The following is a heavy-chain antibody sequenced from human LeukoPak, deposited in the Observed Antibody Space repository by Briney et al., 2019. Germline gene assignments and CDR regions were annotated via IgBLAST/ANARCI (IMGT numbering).Heavy chain of an antibody. V-gene: IGHV3-23*01. D-gene: IGHD6-6*01. CDR1: GFTFSSYG. Sequence: PGGSLRLSCAASGFTFSSYGMSWVRQAPGKGLEWVSVISGSGGSTYYADSVKGRVTVSRDNSKNTLYLQMNSLRAGDTAVYYCAKDRRPNIASRTFDYWGQGTLVTVSS. CDR2: ISGSGGST. CDR3: AKDRRPNIASRTFDY. J-gene: IGHJ4*02.